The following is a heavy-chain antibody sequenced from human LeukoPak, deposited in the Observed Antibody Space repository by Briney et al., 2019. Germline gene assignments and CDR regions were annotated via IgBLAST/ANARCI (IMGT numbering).Heavy chain of an antibody. V-gene: IGHV1-18*01. D-gene: IGHD1-26*01. J-gene: IGHJ4*02. CDR3: ARDQVVGATAGTFDV. CDR1: GYTFTSFG. CDR2: ISAYNGNT. Sequence: ASVKVSCKASGYTFTSFGISWVRQAPGQGLDWMGWISAYNGNTNYAQKLQGRVTMTTDTSTSTAYMELESLRSEDTAVYYCARDQVVGATAGTFDVWGQGTLVTVSS.